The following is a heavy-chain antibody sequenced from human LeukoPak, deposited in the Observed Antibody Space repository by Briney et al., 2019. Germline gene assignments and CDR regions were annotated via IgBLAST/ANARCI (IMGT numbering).Heavy chain of an antibody. CDR3: AREVRGVPMDY. CDR1: GGTFSSYA. V-gene: IGHV1-69*13. D-gene: IGHD3-10*01. J-gene: IGHJ4*02. CDR2: IIPIFGTA. Sequence: GASVKVSCKASGGTFSSYAISWVRQAPGQGLEWMGGIIPIFGTANYAQKFQGRVTITADESTSAAYMELSSLRSEDTAVYYCAREVRGVPMDYWGQGTLVTVSS.